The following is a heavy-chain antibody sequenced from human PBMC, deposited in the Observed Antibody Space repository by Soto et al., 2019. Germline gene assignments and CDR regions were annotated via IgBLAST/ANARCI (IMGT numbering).Heavy chain of an antibody. J-gene: IGHJ4*02. V-gene: IGHV1-18*01. Sequence: GYTFTDYGISWVRQAPGQGLQWMGWITAFNGNTKYAQQFQGRVTMTTDTSTSTAYMELRSLESDDTAVYYCARISQSDFWSGYYYFFDYWGQGTLVTVS. CDR1: GYTFTDYG. D-gene: IGHD3-3*01. CDR3: ARISQSDFWSGYYYFFDY. CDR2: ITAFNGNT.